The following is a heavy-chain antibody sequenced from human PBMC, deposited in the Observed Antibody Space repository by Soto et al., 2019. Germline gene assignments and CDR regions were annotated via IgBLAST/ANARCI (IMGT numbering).Heavy chain of an antibody. CDR3: AKAHLIDTAMVSWFDP. D-gene: IGHD5-18*01. J-gene: IGHJ5*02. CDR1: GFTFSSYG. Sequence: GGSLRLSCAASGFTFSSYGMHWVRQAPGKGLEWVAVISYDGSNKYYADSVKGRFTISRDNSKNTLYLQMNSLRAEDTAVYYCAKAHLIDTAMVSWFDPWGQGTLVTVSS. V-gene: IGHV3-30*18. CDR2: ISYDGSNK.